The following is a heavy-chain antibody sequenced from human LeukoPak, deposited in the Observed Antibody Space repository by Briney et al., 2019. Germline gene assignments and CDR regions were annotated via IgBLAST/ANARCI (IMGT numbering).Heavy chain of an antibody. CDR2: INPSGGST. D-gene: IGHD2-8*01. Sequence: GASVKVSCKASGYTFTSYYMHWVRQAPGQGLEWMGKINPSGGSTTYAQKFQGRVTMTGDMSTSTVYMELSSLRSEDTAVYYCARDEYEYAGWFDLWGQGTLVTVSS. V-gene: IGHV1-46*01. J-gene: IGHJ5*02. CDR3: ARDEYEYAGWFDL. CDR1: GYTFTSYY.